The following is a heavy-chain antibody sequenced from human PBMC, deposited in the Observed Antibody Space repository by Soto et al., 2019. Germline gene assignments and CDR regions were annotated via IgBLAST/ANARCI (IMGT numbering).Heavy chain of an antibody. V-gene: IGHV1-8*01. Sequence: ASVKVSCKASGYTFTSYDINWVRQATRQGLEWMGWMNPNSGNTGYAQKFQGRVTMTRNTSISTAYMELSSLRSEDTAVYYCARGRKDSSGWYGRAFDYWGQGTLVTVSS. CDR3: ARGRKDSSGWYGRAFDY. D-gene: IGHD6-19*01. CDR2: MNPNSGNT. CDR1: GYTFTSYD. J-gene: IGHJ4*02.